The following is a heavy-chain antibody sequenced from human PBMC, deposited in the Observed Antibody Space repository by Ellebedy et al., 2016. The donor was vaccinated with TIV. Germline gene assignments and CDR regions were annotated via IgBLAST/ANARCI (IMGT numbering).Heavy chain of an antibody. CDR3: ARDRGGGKRAIPYYYGMDV. Sequence: ASVKVSXXASGYTFTSYAMHWVRQAPGQRLEWMGWINAGNGNTKYSQKFQGRVTITRDTSASTAYMELSSLRSEDTAVYYCARDRGGGKRAIPYYYGMDVWGQGTLVTVSS. CDR1: GYTFTSYA. CDR2: INAGNGNT. D-gene: IGHD3-10*01. J-gene: IGHJ6*02. V-gene: IGHV1-3*01.